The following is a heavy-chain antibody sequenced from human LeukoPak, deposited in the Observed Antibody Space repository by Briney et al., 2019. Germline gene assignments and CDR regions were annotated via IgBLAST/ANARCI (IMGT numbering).Heavy chain of an antibody. V-gene: IGHV1-2*02. CDR1: GYTFTGYY. J-gene: IGHJ5*02. D-gene: IGHD3-3*01. CDR2: INPNSGGT. CDR3: AREMVDDFWSGYINWFDP. Sequence: ASVTVSCKASGYTFTGYYMHWVRQAPGQGLEWMGWINPNSGGTNYAQKFQGRVTMTRDTSISTAYMELSRLRSDDTAVYYCAREMVDDFWSGYINWFDPWGQGTLVTVSS.